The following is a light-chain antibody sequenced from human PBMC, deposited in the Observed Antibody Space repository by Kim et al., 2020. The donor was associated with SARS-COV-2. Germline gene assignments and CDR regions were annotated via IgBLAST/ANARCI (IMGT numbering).Light chain of an antibody. Sequence: VTISCTGSSSTIGAGYDVHCYQQLPGTAPTLLIYGNSNRPSAVPDRFSGSKSGTSASLAITVLQAEDEADYYCQSYDSSLSGSGVFGAGTKVTVL. CDR1: SSTIGAGYD. V-gene: IGLV1-40*01. CDR2: GNS. CDR3: QSYDSSLSGSGV. J-gene: IGLJ1*01.